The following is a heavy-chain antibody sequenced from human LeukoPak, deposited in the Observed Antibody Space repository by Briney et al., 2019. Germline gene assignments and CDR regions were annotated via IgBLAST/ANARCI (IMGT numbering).Heavy chain of an antibody. CDR1: GYTFTSYA. V-gene: IGHV1-3*01. D-gene: IGHD6-19*01. CDR2: INAGNGNT. Sequence: GASVKVSCKASGYTFTSYAMHWVRQAPGHRLEWMGWINAGNGNTKYSQKFQGRVTITGDTSASTVYMELSSLIFEDTAVYYCARDSDSSGWSWVYWGQGTLVTVSS. CDR3: ARDSDSSGWSWVY. J-gene: IGHJ4*02.